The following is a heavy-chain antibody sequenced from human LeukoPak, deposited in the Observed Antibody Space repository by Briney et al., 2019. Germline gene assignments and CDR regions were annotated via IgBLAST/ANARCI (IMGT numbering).Heavy chain of an antibody. D-gene: IGHD3-3*01. Sequence: GGSLRLSCAASGFTFSSYWMSWVRQAPGKGLEWVANIKQDGSEKYYVDSVKGRFTISRDNAKNSLYLQMNSLRAEDTAVYYCARDLEWSRRKQRFTPAAFGIWGQGTMVTVSS. J-gene: IGHJ3*02. CDR1: GFTFSSYW. CDR3: ARDLEWSRRKQRFTPAAFGI. CDR2: IKQDGSEK. V-gene: IGHV3-7*01.